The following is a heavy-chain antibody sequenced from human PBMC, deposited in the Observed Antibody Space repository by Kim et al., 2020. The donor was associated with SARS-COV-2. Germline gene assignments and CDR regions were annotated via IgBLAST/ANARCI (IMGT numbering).Heavy chain of an antibody. Sequence: GGSLRLSCAASGFTFSNAWMSWVRQAPGKGLEWVGRIKSKTDGGTTDYAAPVKGRFTISRDDSKNTLYLQMNSLKTEDTAVYYCTTDRLKLLFHWFDPWGQGTLVTVSS. D-gene: IGHD2-21*02. CDR3: TTDRLKLLFHWFDP. CDR2: IKSKTDGGTT. V-gene: IGHV3-15*01. J-gene: IGHJ5*02. CDR1: GFTFSNAW.